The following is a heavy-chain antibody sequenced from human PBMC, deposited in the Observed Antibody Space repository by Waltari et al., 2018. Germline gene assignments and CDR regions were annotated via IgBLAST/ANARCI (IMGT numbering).Heavy chain of an antibody. CDR1: GGSISSGDYY. CDR2: INSDGSST. V-gene: IGHV3-74*01. J-gene: IGHJ4*02. CDR3: ARGYGGSYLGV. Sequence: VQLQESGPGLVKPSQTLSLTCTVSGGSISSGDYYWSWIRQPPGKGLVWVSRINSDGSSTSYADSVKGRFTISRDNAKNTLYLQMNSLRAEDTAVYYCARGYGGSYLGVWGQGTLVTVSS. D-gene: IGHD1-26*01.